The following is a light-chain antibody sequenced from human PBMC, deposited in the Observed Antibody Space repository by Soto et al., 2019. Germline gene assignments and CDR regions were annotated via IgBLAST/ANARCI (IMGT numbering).Light chain of an antibody. CDR3: QSYDSSLYV. CDR1: SSSIGAGYD. J-gene: IGLJ1*01. CDR2: GNS. Sequence: VLTQPPSVSGAPGQRVTISCTGSSSSIGAGYDVHWYQQLPGTAPKLLIYGNSNRPSGVPDRFSGSKSGTSASLAITGLQAEDEADYYCQSYDSSLYVFGTGTKVNVL. V-gene: IGLV1-40*01.